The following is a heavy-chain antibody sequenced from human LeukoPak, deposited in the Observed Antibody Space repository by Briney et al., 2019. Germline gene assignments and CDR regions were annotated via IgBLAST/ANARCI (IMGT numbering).Heavy chain of an antibody. CDR1: GFTFSSYS. CDR3: AREKAAPGGYYYYYMDV. J-gene: IGHJ6*03. CDR2: ISSSSSYI. Sequence: GGSLRLSCAASGFTFSSYSMNWVRQAPGKGLEWVSSISSSSSYIYYANSVKGRFTISRDNAKNSLYLQMNSLRAEDTAVYYCAREKAAPGGYYYYYMDVWGKGTTVTISS. D-gene: IGHD3-10*01. V-gene: IGHV3-21*01.